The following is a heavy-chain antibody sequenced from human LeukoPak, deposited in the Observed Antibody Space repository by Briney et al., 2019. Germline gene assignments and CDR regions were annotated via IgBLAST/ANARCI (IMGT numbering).Heavy chain of an antibody. CDR3: ASTSSGSTARNWFDP. CDR2: KYHTGST. J-gene: IGHJ5*02. Sequence: SETLSLTCTVSGYSISSGFHWGWIRQPPGKGLEWIGSKYHTGSTYYNPSLRSRVTISIVTSKNQFSLKLSSVTAADTAVYYCASTSSGSTARNWFDPWGQGTLVTVSS. V-gene: IGHV4-38-2*02. CDR1: GYSISSGFH. D-gene: IGHD1-26*01.